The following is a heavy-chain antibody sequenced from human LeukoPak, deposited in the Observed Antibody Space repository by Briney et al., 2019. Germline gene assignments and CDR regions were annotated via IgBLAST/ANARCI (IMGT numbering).Heavy chain of an antibody. Sequence: PGGSLRLSCAASGFTVSSNYMSWVRQAPGKGLEWVSSISSSSSYIYYADSVKGRFTISRDNAKNSLYLQMNSLRAEDTAVYYCAREAYSSSWPHYWGQGTLVTVSS. CDR2: ISSSSSYI. CDR1: GFTVSSNY. J-gene: IGHJ4*02. CDR3: AREAYSSSWPHY. V-gene: IGHV3-21*01. D-gene: IGHD6-13*01.